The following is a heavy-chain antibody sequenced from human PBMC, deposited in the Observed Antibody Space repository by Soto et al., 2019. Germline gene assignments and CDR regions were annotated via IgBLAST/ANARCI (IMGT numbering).Heavy chain of an antibody. V-gene: IGHV3-7*01. CDR1: GFTSSSYW. D-gene: IGHD4-4*01. CDR2: IKQDESER. Sequence: DVQLVESGGGLVQPGVSLRLSCAASGFTSSSYWMSWVRQAPGKGLEWVANIKQDESERYYVDSVKGRFTISRDNAXNSLYLQMNSLGAEDTAIYYCARDKFPSSNSISDYWGQGTLVTVSS. J-gene: IGHJ4*02. CDR3: ARDKFPSSNSISDY.